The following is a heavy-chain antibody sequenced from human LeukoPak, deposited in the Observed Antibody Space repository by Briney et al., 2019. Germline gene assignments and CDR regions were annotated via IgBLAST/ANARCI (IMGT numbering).Heavy chain of an antibody. CDR1: GYRFSSYG. V-gene: IGHV1-18*01. CDR3: AREYGDYTPFYYAMDV. Sequence: ASVKVSCKASGYRFSSYGISWVRQAPGQGLEWMGWISANNGNTLFAQKVQDRVTMTTNTSTSTAYMELRSLRSDDTAVYYCAREYGDYTPFYYAMDVWGQGTTVTVSS. D-gene: IGHD4-17*01. J-gene: IGHJ6*02. CDR2: ISANNGNT.